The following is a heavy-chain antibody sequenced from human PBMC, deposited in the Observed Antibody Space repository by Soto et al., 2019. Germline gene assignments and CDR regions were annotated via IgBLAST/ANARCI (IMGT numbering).Heavy chain of an antibody. J-gene: IGHJ6*02. V-gene: IGHV1-69*13. Sequence: SVKVSCKASGGTFSSYAISWVRQAPGQGLEWMGGIIPIFGTANYAQKFQGRVTITADESTSTAYMELSSLRSEDTAVYYCARGGYCTNGVCYKVYYYGMDVWGQGTTVTVSS. CDR3: ARGGYCTNGVCYKVYYYGMDV. CDR2: IIPIFGTA. CDR1: GGTFSSYA. D-gene: IGHD2-8*01.